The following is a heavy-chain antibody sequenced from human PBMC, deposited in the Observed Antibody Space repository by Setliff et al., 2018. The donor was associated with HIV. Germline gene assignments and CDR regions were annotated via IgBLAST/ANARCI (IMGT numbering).Heavy chain of an antibody. Sequence: PSETLSLTCAVSGGSIRSSGFHWGWIRQPPGRGLEWIASISCSGNTYYNPSLKNRVTISVDTSKNQFSLKTSSVTATDTAVYYCLGYHSGTWALDYWSQGTLVTVSS. D-gene: IGHD3-10*01. CDR1: GGSIRSSGFH. J-gene: IGHJ4*02. CDR3: LGYHSGTWALDY. CDR2: ISCSGNT. V-gene: IGHV4-39*01.